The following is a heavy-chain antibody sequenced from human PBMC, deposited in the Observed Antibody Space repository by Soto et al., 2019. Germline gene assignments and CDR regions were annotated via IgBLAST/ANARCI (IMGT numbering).Heavy chain of an antibody. D-gene: IGHD3-10*01. CDR3: ARDRITMVRGVTSRFDP. V-gene: IGHV1-46*03. CDR1: GYTFTSYY. J-gene: IGHJ5*02. Sequence: VASVKVSCKASGYTFTSYYMHWVRQAPGQGLEWMGIINPSGGSTSYAQKFQGRVTMTRDTSTSTVYMELSSLRSEDTAVYYCARDRITMVRGVTSRFDPWGQGTLVTVSS. CDR2: INPSGGST.